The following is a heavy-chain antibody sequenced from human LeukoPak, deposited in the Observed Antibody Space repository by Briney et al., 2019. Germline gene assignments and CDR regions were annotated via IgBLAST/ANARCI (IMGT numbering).Heavy chain of an antibody. CDR2: INPNSGGT. V-gene: IGHV1-2*02. J-gene: IGHJ4*02. CDR3: ASRRGAYYDSSGYSY. D-gene: IGHD3-22*01. CDR1: GYTFTGYY. Sequence: GASVKVSCKASGYTFTGYYMHWARQAPGQGLEWMGWINPNSGGTNYAQKFQGRVTMTRDTSISTAYMELSRLRSDDTAVYYCASRRGAYYDSSGYSYWGQGTLVTVSS.